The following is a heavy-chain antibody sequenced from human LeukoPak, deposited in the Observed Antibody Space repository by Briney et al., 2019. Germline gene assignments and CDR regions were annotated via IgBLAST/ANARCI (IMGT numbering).Heavy chain of an antibody. J-gene: IGHJ3*02. CDR1: GYRFTSYW. CDR2: IYPGDSDT. D-gene: IGHD1-26*01. V-gene: IGHV5-51*01. CDR3: ARSGGNYYSI. Sequence: GESLKISCKGSGYRFTSYWIGWLRQMPGKGLEWMGIIYPGDSDTIYSPSFQGQVTISADKSTSTANLQWSSLKASDTAMYYCARSGGNYYSIWGQGTMVTVSS.